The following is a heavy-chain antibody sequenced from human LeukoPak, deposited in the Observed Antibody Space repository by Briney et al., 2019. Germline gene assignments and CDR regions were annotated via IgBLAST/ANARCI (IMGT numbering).Heavy chain of an antibody. CDR2: INWNSGSI. J-gene: IGHJ4*02. Sequence: PGGSLRLSCAASGFTFDDYAMHWVRQAPGKGLEWVSSINWNSGSIGYADSVKGRFTISRDNAKNSLYLQMNSLRAEDTALYYCARVTGYMVEDFFDYWGQGTLVTVSS. D-gene: IGHD3-9*01. CDR3: ARVTGYMVEDFFDY. CDR1: GFTFDDYA. V-gene: IGHV3-9*01.